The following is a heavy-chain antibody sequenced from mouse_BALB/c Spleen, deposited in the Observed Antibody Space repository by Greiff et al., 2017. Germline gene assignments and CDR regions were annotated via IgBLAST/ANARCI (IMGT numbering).Heavy chain of an antibody. CDR2: IDPANGNT. J-gene: IGHJ3*01. D-gene: IGHD1-3*01. CDR3: DYNSTFAY. CDR1: GFTFTDYC. V-gene: IGHV14-3*02. Sequence: VQLQQSGAGLVKPGASVKLSCTASGFTFTDYCMHWVKQRPGQGLEWIGRIDPANGNTKYDAKFQGKATITADTSSNTAYVQLSSLTSEDTAVYSYDYNSTFAYWGQGTLVTVSA.